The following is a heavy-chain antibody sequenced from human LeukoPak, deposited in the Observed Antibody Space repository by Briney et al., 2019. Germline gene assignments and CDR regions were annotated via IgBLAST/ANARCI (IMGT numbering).Heavy chain of an antibody. CDR2: INTDGSST. J-gene: IGHJ3*01. V-gene: IGHV3-74*01. CDR1: GFTFSSYE. D-gene: IGHD3-16*01. Sequence: GGSLRLSCAASGFTFSSYEMNWVRQAPGKGLVWVSRINTDGSSTSYVDSVKGRFTISRDNAKNTLYLQMNSLRAEDTAVYYCARDFLHLGGWGQGTMVTVSS. CDR3: ARDFLHLGG.